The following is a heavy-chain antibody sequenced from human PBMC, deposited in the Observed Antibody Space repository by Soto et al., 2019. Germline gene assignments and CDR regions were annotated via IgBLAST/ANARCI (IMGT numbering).Heavy chain of an antibody. V-gene: IGHV3-30*18. CDR2: ISYDGRNT. CDR1: GFNFSRYG. D-gene: IGHD2-8*01. Sequence: GGSLRLSCEASGFNFSRYGMHWVRQAPGKGLEGVAVISYDGRNTDYADSVEGRFTISRDNSKNTLYLQMNSLRAEDTAVYYCVKDQEDVVLMVYAMNAYDAWGQGTMVTVSS. J-gene: IGHJ3*01. CDR3: VKDQEDVVLMVYAMNAYDA.